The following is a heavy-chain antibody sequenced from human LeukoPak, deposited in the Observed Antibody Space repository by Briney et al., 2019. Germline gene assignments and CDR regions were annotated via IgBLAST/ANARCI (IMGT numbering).Heavy chain of an antibody. D-gene: IGHD4-11*01. V-gene: IGHV3-9*01. J-gene: IGHJ3*02. Sequence: GGSLRLSCAASGFTFDNYAMHWVRQAPGKGLEWVSGISWNSGSIGYADSVKGRFTISRDNAKNSLYLQMNSLRAEDTALYYCAKAISGVSTVTTGAFDIWGQGTMVTVSS. CDR2: ISWNSGSI. CDR1: GFTFDNYA. CDR3: AKAISGVSTVTTGAFDI.